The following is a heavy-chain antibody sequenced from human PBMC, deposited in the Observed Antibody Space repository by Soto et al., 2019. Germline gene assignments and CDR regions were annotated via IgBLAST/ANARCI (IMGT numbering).Heavy chain of an antibody. Sequence: ASVKVSCKTSGYTFTKYGISWVRQAPGQGLEWIGWVSPYNANINQAQKVQGRITMTTDTSASTAYMELSSLRSEDTAVYYCASFSKVYYYYGMDVWGQGTTVTVSS. V-gene: IGHV1-18*04. CDR2: VSPYNANI. CDR3: ASFSKVYYYYGMDV. CDR1: GYTFTKYG. J-gene: IGHJ6*02.